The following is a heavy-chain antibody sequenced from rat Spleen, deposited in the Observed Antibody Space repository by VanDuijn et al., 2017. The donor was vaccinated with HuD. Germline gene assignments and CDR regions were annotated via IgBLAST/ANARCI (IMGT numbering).Heavy chain of an antibody. V-gene: IGHV5S13*01. CDR1: GFTFSNYG. CDR2: ISNGGGNT. J-gene: IGHJ2*01. D-gene: IGHD1-12*03. Sequence: EVQLMESGGGLVQPGRSLKLSCAASGFTFSNYGMAWVRQAPTKGLEWVASISNGGGNTYYRDSVKGRFTVSRDNAKSTLYLQMDSLRSEDTATYYCARHNYYDGYYPSFDYWGQGVMVTVSS. CDR3: ARHNYYDGYYPSFDY.